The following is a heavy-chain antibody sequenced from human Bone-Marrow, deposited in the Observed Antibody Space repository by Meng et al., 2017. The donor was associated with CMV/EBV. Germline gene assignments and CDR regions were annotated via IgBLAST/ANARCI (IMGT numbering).Heavy chain of an antibody. Sequence: SVKVSCKASGGTFSSYAISWVRQAPGQGLEWMGGIIPIFGTANYAQKFQGRVTITTDESTSTAYMELSSLRSEDTAVYYCASGSTTLTYYYYYYGMAVWGQGTTVTVSS. D-gene: IGHD2/OR15-2a*01. J-gene: IGHJ6*02. V-gene: IGHV1-69*05. CDR3: ASGSTTLTYYYYYYGMAV. CDR2: IIPIFGTA. CDR1: GGTFSSYA.